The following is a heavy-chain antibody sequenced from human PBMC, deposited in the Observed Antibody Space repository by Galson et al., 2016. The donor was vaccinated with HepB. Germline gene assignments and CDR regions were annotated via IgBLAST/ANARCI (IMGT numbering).Heavy chain of an antibody. D-gene: IGHD6-6*01. CDR3: AKVRQLAYSYGMDV. CDR2: ISGSGGST. V-gene: IGHV3-23*01. J-gene: IGHJ6*02. Sequence: SLRLSCAASGFTFSSYAMSWVRQAPGKGLEWVSGISGSGGSTNYGDSVRGRLTISRDNSKNTLYLQMNSLRAEDTAVYYCAKVRQLAYSYGMDVWGQGTTVTVSS. CDR1: GFTFSSYA.